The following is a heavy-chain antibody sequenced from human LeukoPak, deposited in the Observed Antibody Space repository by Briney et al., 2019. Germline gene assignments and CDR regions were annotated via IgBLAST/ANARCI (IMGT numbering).Heavy chain of an antibody. V-gene: IGHV4-61*02. D-gene: IGHD3-10*01. Sequence: SETLSLTCTVSGVSISSGAYYWTWIRQAAGKGLEWIGRIYTSGTTDYNPSLKSRVSISLDTSKNQFSLNLSSVTAADTAVYYSARDMGQTWGQGTLVTVSS. J-gene: IGHJ5*02. CDR2: IYTSGTT. CDR1: GVSISSGAYY. CDR3: ARDMGQT.